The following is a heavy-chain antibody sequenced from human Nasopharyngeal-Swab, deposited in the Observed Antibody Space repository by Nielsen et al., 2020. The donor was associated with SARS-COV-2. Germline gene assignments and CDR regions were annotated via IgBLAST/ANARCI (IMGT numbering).Heavy chain of an antibody. CDR2: INHRGST. V-gene: IGHV4-34*01. D-gene: IGHD6-6*01. CDR3: ARGAHSSSSGVGNWFDP. J-gene: IGHJ5*02. Sequence: WIRQPPGKRLEGIGEINHRGSTNYNPSLKRRVTISVDTSKNQFSLKLSSVTAADTAVYYCARGAHSSSSGVGNWFDPWGKGTLVTVSS.